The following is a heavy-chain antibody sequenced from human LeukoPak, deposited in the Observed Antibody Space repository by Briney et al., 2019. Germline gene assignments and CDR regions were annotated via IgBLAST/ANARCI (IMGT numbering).Heavy chain of an antibody. J-gene: IGHJ4*02. Sequence: SETLSLTCTVSGGSISSYYWSWIRQPPGKGLEWIGEINHSGSTNYNPSLKSRVTISVDTSKNQFSLKLSSVTAADTAVYYCARYGDYAGPDYWGQGTLVTVSS. CDR3: ARYGDYAGPDY. CDR1: GGSISSYY. D-gene: IGHD4-17*01. CDR2: INHSGST. V-gene: IGHV4-34*01.